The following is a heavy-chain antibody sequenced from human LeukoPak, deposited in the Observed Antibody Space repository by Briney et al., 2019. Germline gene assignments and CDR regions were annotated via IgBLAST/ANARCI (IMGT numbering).Heavy chain of an antibody. CDR2: IMSSGRNI. D-gene: IGHD3-3*01. V-gene: IGHV3-21*01. J-gene: IGHJ6*03. Sequence: PGGSLRLSCAASGFSFGSYSMNWVRQAPGKALEWVSSIMSSGRNIYYADSVKGRSTISRGNAKNSLYLQLSSLRAEDTAVYYCATTRAPSNGRVLYYMDVWGKGTTVTVSS. CDR3: ATTRAPSNGRVLYYMDV. CDR1: GFSFGSYS.